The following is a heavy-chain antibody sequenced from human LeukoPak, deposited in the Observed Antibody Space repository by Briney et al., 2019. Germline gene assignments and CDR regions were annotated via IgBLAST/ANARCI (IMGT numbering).Heavy chain of an antibody. CDR1: GFTFSNAW. Sequence: GGSLRLSCAASGFTFSNAWMSWVRQAPGKGLEWVGRIKSKTDGGITDYAAPVKGRFTISRGDSKNTLYLQMNSLKTEDTAVYYCTTDLRFWGQGTLVTVSS. CDR2: IKSKTDGGIT. CDR3: TTDLRF. D-gene: IGHD3-3*01. V-gene: IGHV3-15*01. J-gene: IGHJ4*02.